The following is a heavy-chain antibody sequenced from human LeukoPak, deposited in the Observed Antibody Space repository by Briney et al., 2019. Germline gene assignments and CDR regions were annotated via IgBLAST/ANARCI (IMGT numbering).Heavy chain of an antibody. CDR1: GITFSNAW. Sequence: GGTLRLSCAASGITFSNAWMNWVRQAPGKGLEWVSYISGSSIYTRYADSVKGRFTISRDNAKNSLYLQMNSLRAEDTALYYCVRDISGYYFDYWGQGTLVTVSS. D-gene: IGHD3-22*01. J-gene: IGHJ4*02. V-gene: IGHV3-11*05. CDR3: VRDISGYYFDY. CDR2: ISGSSIYT.